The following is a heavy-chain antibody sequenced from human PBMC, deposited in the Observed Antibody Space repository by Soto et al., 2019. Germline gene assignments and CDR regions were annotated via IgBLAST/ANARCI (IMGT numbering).Heavy chain of an antibody. V-gene: IGHV2-5*02. CDR3: AHTHRDGYPKT. Sequence: QITLKESGPTLVKPTQTLTLTCTFSGFSLSTSGVGVGWIRQPPGKALEWLALIYWDDDKRYSPSLKSRLTETXXTSKNQVVLTMTNMDPVDTATYYCAHTHRDGYPKTWGQGTLVTVSS. J-gene: IGHJ5*02. D-gene: IGHD5-12*01. CDR2: IYWDDDK. CDR1: GFSLSTSGVG.